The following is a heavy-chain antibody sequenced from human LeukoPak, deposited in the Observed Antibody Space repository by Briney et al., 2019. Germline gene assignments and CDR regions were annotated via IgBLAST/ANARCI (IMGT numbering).Heavy chain of an antibody. CDR2: ISIYSGNT. J-gene: IGHJ4*02. CDR3: ARDPGGTWGFDY. D-gene: IGHD7-27*01. Sequence: AAVKVSCKASGYTFTSHGLSWARQAPGQGLEWMGWISIYSGNTNYAQKFQDRISMTTDTSTSTAYMELRSLKSDDTAVYYCARDPGGTWGFDYWGQGALVTVSS. V-gene: IGHV1-18*01. CDR1: GYTFTSHG.